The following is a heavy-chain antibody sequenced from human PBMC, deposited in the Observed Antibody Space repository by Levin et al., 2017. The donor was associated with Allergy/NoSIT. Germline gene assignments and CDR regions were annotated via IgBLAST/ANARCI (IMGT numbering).Heavy chain of an antibody. D-gene: IGHD7-27*01. CDR1: GRSISSYY. CDR2: IYYSGST. CDR3: ARQLTGDSRVKLGPSHNWFDP. V-gene: IGHV4-59*01. Sequence: SETLSLTCTVSGRSISSYYWSWIRQPPGKGLEWIGYIYYSGSTNYNPSLKSRVTISVDTSKNQFSLKLSSVTAADTAVYYCARQLTGDSRVKLGPSHNWFDPWGQGTLVTVSS. J-gene: IGHJ5*02.